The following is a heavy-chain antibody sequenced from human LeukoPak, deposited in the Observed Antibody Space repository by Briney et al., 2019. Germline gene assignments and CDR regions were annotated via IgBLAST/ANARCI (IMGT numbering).Heavy chain of an antibody. CDR3: ARPNYYDSSGYYYDY. CDR1: GYTFTSYY. D-gene: IGHD3-22*01. Sequence: GASVKVSCKASGYTFTSYYMHWVRQAPGQGLEWMGIINPSGGSTSYAQKFQGRVTMTRDMPTSTVYMELSSLRSEDTAVYYCARPNYYDSSGYYYDYWGQGTLVTVSS. J-gene: IGHJ4*02. CDR2: INPSGGST. V-gene: IGHV1-46*01.